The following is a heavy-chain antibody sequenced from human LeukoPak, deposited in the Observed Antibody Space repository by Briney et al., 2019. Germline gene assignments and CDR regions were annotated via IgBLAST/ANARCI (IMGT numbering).Heavy chain of an antibody. CDR3: ATLLTNWGSATDYYYYMDV. Sequence: GASVKVSCKASGYTFTSYYMHWVRQAPGRGLEWMGIINPSGGSTSYAQKFQGRVTMTRDTSTSTAYMELSSLRSEDTAVYYCATLLTNWGSATDYYYYMDVWGKGTTVTVSS. V-gene: IGHV1-46*01. D-gene: IGHD7-27*01. CDR2: INPSGGST. J-gene: IGHJ6*03. CDR1: GYTFTSYY.